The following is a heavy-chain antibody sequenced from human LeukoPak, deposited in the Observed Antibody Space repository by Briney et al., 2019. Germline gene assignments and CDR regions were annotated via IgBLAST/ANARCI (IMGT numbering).Heavy chain of an antibody. J-gene: IGHJ5*02. V-gene: IGHV4-34*01. CDR1: GGSFSGYY. Sequence: PSETLSLTCAVYGGSFSGYYWSWIRQPPGKGLEWIGEINHSGSTNYNPSLKSRVTISVDTFKNQFSLKLSSVTAADTAVYYCARAPELGDYYDSSSYYFFDPWGQGTLVTVSS. D-gene: IGHD3-22*01. CDR3: ARAPELGDYYDSSSYYFFDP. CDR2: INHSGST.